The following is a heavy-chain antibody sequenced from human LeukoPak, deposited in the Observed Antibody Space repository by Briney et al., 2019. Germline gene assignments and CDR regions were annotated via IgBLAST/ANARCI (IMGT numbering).Heavy chain of an antibody. CDR2: IIPIFGTA. CDR3: ARVLVGVPLAY. V-gene: IGHV1-69*05. Sequence: ASVKVSCKASGGTFSSYAISWVRQAPGQGLEWMGGIIPIFGTANYAQKFQGRVTMTTDTSTSTAYMELRSLRSDDTAVYYCARVLVGVPLAYWGQGTLVTVSS. CDR1: GGTFSSYA. D-gene: IGHD1-26*01. J-gene: IGHJ4*02.